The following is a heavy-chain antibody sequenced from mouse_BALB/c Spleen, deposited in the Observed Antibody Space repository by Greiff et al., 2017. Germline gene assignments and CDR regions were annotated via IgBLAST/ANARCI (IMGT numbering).Heavy chain of an antibody. CDR1: GYTFTDYN. CDR3: ARKGWGYYFDY. Sequence: VQLQQSGPELVKPGASVNIPCKASGYTFTDYNMDWVKQSHGKSLEWIGDINPNNGGTIYNQKFKGKATLTVDKSSSTAYMELRSLTSEDTAVYYCARKGWGYYFDYWGQGTTLTVSS. V-gene: IGHV1-18*01. D-gene: IGHD3-2*02. J-gene: IGHJ2*01. CDR2: INPNNGGT.